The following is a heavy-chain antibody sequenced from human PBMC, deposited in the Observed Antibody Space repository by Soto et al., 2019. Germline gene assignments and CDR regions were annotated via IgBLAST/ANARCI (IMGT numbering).Heavy chain of an antibody. CDR2: ISRDGGTK. CDR3: TGEVASGY. V-gene: IGHV3-30*03. CDR1: GFTVSTYG. D-gene: IGHD2-8*02. Sequence: QVQLVESGGGVVQPGRSLRLSCAVSGFTVSTYGRNWVSQAPGKGLEWVAVISRDGGTKYYADSVKGRFTISRDNSRNTLFLEMNSLRSDDMAVYYCTGEVASGYWGQGTLVTFSS. J-gene: IGHJ4*02.